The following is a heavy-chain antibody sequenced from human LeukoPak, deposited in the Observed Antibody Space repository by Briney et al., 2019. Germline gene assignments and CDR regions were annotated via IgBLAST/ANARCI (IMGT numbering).Heavy chain of an antibody. D-gene: IGHD2-21*02. CDR3: AGPRPYCGGDCYPYGMDV. Sequence: VASVTVSCKASGYTFTSYAMHWVRQAPGQRLEWMGWINAGNGNTKYSQKFQGRVTITRDTSASTAYMELSSLRSEDTAVYYCAGPRPYCGGDCYPYGMDVWGQGTTVTVSS. CDR1: GYTFTSYA. V-gene: IGHV1-3*01. CDR2: INAGNGNT. J-gene: IGHJ6*02.